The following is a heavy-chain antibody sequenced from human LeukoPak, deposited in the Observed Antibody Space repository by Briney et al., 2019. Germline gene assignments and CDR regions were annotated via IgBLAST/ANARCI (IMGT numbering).Heavy chain of an antibody. Sequence: SETLSLTCTVSGASIRSYYWTWIRQPAGKGLEWIGRIYSSGSTNYSPSLKSRVTISVDKSKNQFSLKLTSVTAADTAVYYCARSPNYYDGSRYINWFDPWGQGTLVTVSS. CDR3: ARSPNYYDGSRYINWFDP. CDR1: GASIRSYY. CDR2: IYSSGST. D-gene: IGHD3-22*01. J-gene: IGHJ5*02. V-gene: IGHV4-4*07.